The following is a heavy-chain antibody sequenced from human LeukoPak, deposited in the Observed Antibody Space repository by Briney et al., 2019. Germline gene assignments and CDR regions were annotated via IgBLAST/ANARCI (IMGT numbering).Heavy chain of an antibody. V-gene: IGHV3-53*01. J-gene: IGHJ4*02. CDR3: ARGFCSDEICQVFTH. D-gene: IGHD3-3*01. CDR1: GFTFITYW. CDR2: IYTGGGR. Sequence: GGSLRLSCAASGFTFITYWMSWVRQAPGKELEWVSVIYTGGGRYYADSVRGRFTISRDTSKNMVFLQMNSLRVEDTAVYYCARGFCSDEICQVFTHWGQGTLVTVSS.